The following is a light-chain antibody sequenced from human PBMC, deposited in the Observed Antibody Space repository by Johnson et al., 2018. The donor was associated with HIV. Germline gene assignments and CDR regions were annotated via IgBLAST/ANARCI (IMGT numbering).Light chain of an antibody. V-gene: IGLV1-51*02. CDR3: GTWDSNLSAYV. CDR1: SSNIGNNY. CDR2: ENN. Sequence: QSVLTQPHSVSAAPGQKVTISCYGSSSNIGNNYLSWYQQLPGTAHKLLIYENNKRPSGIPDRFSGYKSGTSATLGITGLQTGDEADYYCGTWDSNLSAYVFGTGTKVTVL. J-gene: IGLJ1*01.